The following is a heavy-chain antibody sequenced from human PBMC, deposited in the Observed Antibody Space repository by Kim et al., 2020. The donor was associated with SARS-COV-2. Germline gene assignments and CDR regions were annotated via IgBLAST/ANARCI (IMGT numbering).Heavy chain of an antibody. V-gene: IGHV4-59*01. CDR3: ARASYSSIYNWFDP. Sequence: NPSLKSRVTISVDTSKNQFSLKLSSVTAADTAVYYCARASYSSIYNWFDPWGQGTLVTVSS. J-gene: IGHJ5*02. D-gene: IGHD6-13*01.